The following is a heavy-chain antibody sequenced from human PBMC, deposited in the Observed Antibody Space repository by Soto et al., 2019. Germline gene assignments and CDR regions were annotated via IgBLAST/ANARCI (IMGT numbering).Heavy chain of an antibody. J-gene: IGHJ4*02. CDR1: GFTFSTYP. Sequence: EVQLLESGGGLVQPGGSLRLSCAASGFTFSTYPMSWVRQAPGMGLEWVSLIGGSGGSTYYADSVKGRFTITRDNSENTLYMRMNSLRAEDTAVYYCAKRDAVAGANDYWGQGTLFTVSS. D-gene: IGHD6-19*01. CDR2: IGGSGGST. V-gene: IGHV3-23*01. CDR3: AKRDAVAGANDY.